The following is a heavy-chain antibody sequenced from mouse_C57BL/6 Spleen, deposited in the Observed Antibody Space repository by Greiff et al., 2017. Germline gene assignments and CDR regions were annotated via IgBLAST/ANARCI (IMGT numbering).Heavy chain of an antibody. CDR3: ARDRGRGYFDV. CDR2: ISDGGSYT. D-gene: IGHD3-1*01. Sequence: DVHLVESGGGLVKPGGSLKLSCAASGFTFSSYAMSWVRQTPEKRLEWVATISDGGSYTYYPDNVKGRFTISRDNAKNNLYLQMSHLKSEDTAMYYCARDRGRGYFDVWGTGTTVTVSS. CDR1: GFTFSSYA. V-gene: IGHV5-4*01. J-gene: IGHJ1*03.